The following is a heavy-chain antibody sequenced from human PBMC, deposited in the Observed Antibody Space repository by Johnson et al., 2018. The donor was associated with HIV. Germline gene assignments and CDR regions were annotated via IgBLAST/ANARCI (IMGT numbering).Heavy chain of an antibody. V-gene: IGHV3-66*02. CDR1: GFTFSDYY. Sequence: VQLVESGGGLVQPGGSLRLSCAASGFTFSDYYMSWIRQAPGKGLEWVSVTYSGGSTYYADSVKGRFTISRDNSQNTLYLQMNSLRAEDTAVYYCAKVLWEGDAFDIWGQGTMVTVSS. D-gene: IGHD2-2*01. CDR2: TYSGGST. CDR3: AKVLWEGDAFDI. J-gene: IGHJ3*02.